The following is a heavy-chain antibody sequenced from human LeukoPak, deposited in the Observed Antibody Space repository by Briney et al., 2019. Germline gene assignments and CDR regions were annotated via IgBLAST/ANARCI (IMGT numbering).Heavy chain of an antibody. D-gene: IGHD5-24*01. Sequence: PGGSPRLSCAASRFTFSSYNMNWVRQAPGKGLEWVSSISTISTYIYYADSVKGRFTISRDNAKNSLYLQMNSLRAEDTALYYCARGSDLEGSFDYWGQGTLVTVSS. J-gene: IGHJ4*02. CDR2: ISTISTYI. CDR1: RFTFSSYN. CDR3: ARGSDLEGSFDY. V-gene: IGHV3-21*01.